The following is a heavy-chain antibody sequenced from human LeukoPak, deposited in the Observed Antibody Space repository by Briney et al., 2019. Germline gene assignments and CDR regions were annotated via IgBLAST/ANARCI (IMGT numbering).Heavy chain of an antibody. J-gene: IGHJ4*02. Sequence: ASVKVSCKASGYTFTGYYMYWVRQAPGQGLEWMGWINPNSGGTNYAQKFQGRVTMTRDTSISTAYMELSRLRSDDTAVYYCASGLWVTAIEEGPIGNNDFWGQGTLVTASS. D-gene: IGHD2-21*02. CDR3: ASGLWVTAIEEGPIGNNDF. CDR1: GYTFTGYY. V-gene: IGHV1-2*02. CDR2: INPNSGGT.